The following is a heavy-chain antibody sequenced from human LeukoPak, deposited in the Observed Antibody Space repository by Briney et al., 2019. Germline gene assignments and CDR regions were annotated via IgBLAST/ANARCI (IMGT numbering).Heavy chain of an antibody. V-gene: IGHV3-21*04. CDR2: ISSSSSYI. CDR3: AKGVRITMVRGAFDI. CDR1: GFTFSSYS. J-gene: IGHJ3*02. D-gene: IGHD3-10*01. Sequence: GGSLRLSCGASGFTFSSYSMNWVRQAPGKGLEWVSSISSSSSYIYYADSVKGRLTISRDNAKNSLYLQMNSLRAEDTALYYCAKGVRITMVRGAFDIWGQGTMVTVSS.